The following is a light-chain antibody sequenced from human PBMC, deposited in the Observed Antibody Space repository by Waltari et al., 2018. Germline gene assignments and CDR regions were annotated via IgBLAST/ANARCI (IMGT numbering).Light chain of an antibody. CDR2: KIS. CDR1: QTVIHSDGNTY. V-gene: IGKV2-30*02. J-gene: IGKJ1*01. CDR3: SQTTQWPRT. Sequence: DVVMTQSPLSLSFTLGPAASLPCKSRQTVIHSDGNTYLNGFQQKPGQSPRRVIYKISRRESGVPDRFSGSGSGTEFTLRISRVEAEDVGFNYCSQTTQWPRTFGQGTKVEV.